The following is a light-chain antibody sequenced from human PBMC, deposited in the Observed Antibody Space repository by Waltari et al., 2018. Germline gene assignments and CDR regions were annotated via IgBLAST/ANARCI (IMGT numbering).Light chain of an antibody. CDR3: LQCDSLWT. J-gene: IGKJ1*01. V-gene: IGKV1-5*03. Sequence: ITFPASQSISNYLAWDQQKPGKAPKLLINKASNLESGVPSRFSGSGSGTECTLTISSLQPDDFATYYCLQCDSLWTFGQGTKVEIK. CDR1: QSISNY. CDR2: KAS.